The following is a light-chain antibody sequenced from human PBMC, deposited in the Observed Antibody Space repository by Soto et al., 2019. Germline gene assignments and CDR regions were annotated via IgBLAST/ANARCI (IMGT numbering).Light chain of an antibody. CDR3: HQFGSSPLDT. CDR2: RAS. V-gene: IGKV3-20*01. J-gene: IGKJ3*01. Sequence: EIVLTQSPGTLSLSPGERATLSCRASQTISSSFLAWYQQKPGQAPRLLIYRASRRVPGIPDRFSGSGSWTDFTLTISRLEPEDFAVYYCHQFGSSPLDTFGTGTKVEIK. CDR1: QTISSSF.